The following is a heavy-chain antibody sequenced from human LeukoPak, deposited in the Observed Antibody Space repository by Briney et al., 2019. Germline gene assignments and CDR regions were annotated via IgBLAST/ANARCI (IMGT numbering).Heavy chain of an antibody. V-gene: IGHV1-3*01. Sequence: APVKVSSKASGYTFTTYAMYWVRQAPGQRREWMGWIYAGNGNTKYSQKLQGRVTITRDTSASTAYMELSSLRSEDTAVYYCASQWFWGVIVHYYGMDVWGKGTTVTVSS. CDR1: GYTFTTYA. CDR2: IYAGNGNT. J-gene: IGHJ6*04. CDR3: ASQWFWGVIVHYYGMDV. D-gene: IGHD3-16*02.